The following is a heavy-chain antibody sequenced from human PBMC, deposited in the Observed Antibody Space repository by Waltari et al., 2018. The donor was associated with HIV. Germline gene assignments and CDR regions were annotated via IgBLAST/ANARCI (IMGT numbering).Heavy chain of an antibody. D-gene: IGHD2-8*01. Sequence: EVQLVESGGGLVQPGGSLRLSCAASGFTFSSYSMTWVRQAPGKGLEWVSYVSSSDSTKDDADAVRGRFTISRDNAKSSLYLQMNSLRAEDTAVYYCARGMDYWGQGTLVTVSS. CDR1: GFTFSSYS. CDR2: VSSSDSTK. J-gene: IGHJ4*02. V-gene: IGHV3-48*04. CDR3: ARGMDY.